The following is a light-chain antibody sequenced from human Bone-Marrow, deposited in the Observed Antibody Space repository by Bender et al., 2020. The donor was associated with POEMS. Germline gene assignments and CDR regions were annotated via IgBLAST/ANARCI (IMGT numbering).Light chain of an antibody. Sequence: QSVLTQTPSVSGAPGQRVTISCTGSNSNIRAGYDVHWYQQLPGTAPKPLIYGNSNRPSGVPDRFSGSKSGNTASLTISGLQTEDESDYYCSSYTTFSTLVFGPGTKVTVL. CDR3: SSYTTFSTLV. J-gene: IGLJ1*01. CDR2: GNS. CDR1: NSNIRAGYD. V-gene: IGLV1-40*01.